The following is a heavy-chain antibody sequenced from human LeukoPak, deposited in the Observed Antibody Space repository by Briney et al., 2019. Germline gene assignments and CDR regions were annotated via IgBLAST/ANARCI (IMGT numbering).Heavy chain of an antibody. CDR3: ARHSFYSSSSHFDY. CDR1: GGSISSYY. D-gene: IGHD6-6*01. Sequence: SETLSLTCTVSGGSISSYYWSWIRQPPGKGLEWIGSIYYSGSTYYNPSLKSRVTISVDTSKNQFSLKLSSVTAADTAVYYCARHSFYSSSSHFDYWGQGTLVTVSS. V-gene: IGHV4-59*05. J-gene: IGHJ4*02. CDR2: IYYSGST.